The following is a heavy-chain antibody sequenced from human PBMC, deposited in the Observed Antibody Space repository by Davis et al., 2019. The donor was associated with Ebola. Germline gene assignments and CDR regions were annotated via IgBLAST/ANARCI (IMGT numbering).Heavy chain of an antibody. J-gene: IGHJ4*02. CDR2: ISGRRNTV. Sequence: GGSLRLSCAAYGFTLSSYSVSWVRQAPGKGLEWLAYISGRRNTVFYADSVKGRFTFSRDNAKSSLFLQMNSLRDEDTALYYCASDFKYSTSWTNYFDSWGQGTQVTVSS. D-gene: IGHD6-13*01. CDR1: GFTLSSYS. CDR3: ASDFKYSTSWTNYFDS. V-gene: IGHV3-48*02.